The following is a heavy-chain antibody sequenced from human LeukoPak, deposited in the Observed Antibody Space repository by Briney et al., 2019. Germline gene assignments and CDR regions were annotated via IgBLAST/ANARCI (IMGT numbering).Heavy chain of an antibody. CDR2: ISYDGSNK. J-gene: IGHJ4*02. CDR3: AKERRERYCSGGSCYSLDY. D-gene: IGHD2-15*01. Sequence: GGSLRLSCAASGFTFSSYGMHWVRQAPGKGLEWVAVISYDGSNKYYADSVKGRFTISRDNSKNTLYLQMNSLRAEDTAVYYCAKERRERYCSGGSCYSLDYWGQGPLVTVSP. V-gene: IGHV3-30*18. CDR1: GFTFSSYG.